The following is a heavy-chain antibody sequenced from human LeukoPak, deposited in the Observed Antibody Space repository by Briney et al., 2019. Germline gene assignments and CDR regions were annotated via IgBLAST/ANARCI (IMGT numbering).Heavy chain of an antibody. V-gene: IGHV4-59*11. CDR3: ARALLWFGELSWFDP. J-gene: IGHJ5*02. Sequence: SETLSLTCTVSGGSISSHYWSWIRQPPGKGLEWIGYIYYSGSTNYNPSLKSRVTISVDTSKNQFSLKLSSVTAADTAVYYCARALLWFGELSWFDPWGQGTLVTVSS. D-gene: IGHD3-10*01. CDR1: GGSISSHY. CDR2: IYYSGST.